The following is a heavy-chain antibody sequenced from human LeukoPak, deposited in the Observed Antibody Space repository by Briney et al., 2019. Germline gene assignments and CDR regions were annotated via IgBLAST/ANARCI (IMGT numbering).Heavy chain of an antibody. V-gene: IGHV3-23*01. D-gene: IGHD3-22*01. CDR2: ISGSGGYT. CDR3: ARNYDSSGFSKQGAFHI. CDR1: RFTFSSYA. Sequence: GGSLRLSCAASRFTFSSYAMNWVRQAPGKGLEWVSAISGSGGYTYYADSMKGRFTISRDNSKNTLYLQMNSPRAEDTAVYYCARNYDSSGFSKQGAFHIWGQGTMVTVSS. J-gene: IGHJ3*02.